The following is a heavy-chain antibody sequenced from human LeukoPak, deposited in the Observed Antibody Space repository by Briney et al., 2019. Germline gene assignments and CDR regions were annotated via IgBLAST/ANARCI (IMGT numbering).Heavy chain of an antibody. CDR3: AKDRAWLQFWS. V-gene: IGHV3-73*01. D-gene: IGHD5-18*01. CDR2: IRSEPNSYAT. J-gene: IGHJ4*02. CDR1: GFTFSGSA. Sequence: GGSLRLSRAASGFTFSGSAMHWVRQASGKGLEWVGRIRSEPNSYATAYAASVKGRFTISRDDSKNTAYLQVNSLRAEDTAVFYCAKDRAWLQFWSWGQGTLVTVSS.